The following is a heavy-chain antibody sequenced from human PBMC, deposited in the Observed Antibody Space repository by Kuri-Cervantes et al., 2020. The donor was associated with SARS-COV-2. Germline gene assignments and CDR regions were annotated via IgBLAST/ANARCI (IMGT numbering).Heavy chain of an antibody. V-gene: IGHV4-34*01. D-gene: IGHD3-22*01. J-gene: IGHJ6*02. CDR2: INHSGST. CDR1: DGSSSGYY. CDR3: ARGKWLSAYYYYYYGMDV. Sequence: ESLKISSAVDDGSSSGYYWSWIRQPPGKGLEWIGEINHSGSTNYNPSLKSRVTISVDTSKNQFSLKLSSVTAADTAVYYCARGKWLSAYYYYYYGMDVWGQGTTVTVSS.